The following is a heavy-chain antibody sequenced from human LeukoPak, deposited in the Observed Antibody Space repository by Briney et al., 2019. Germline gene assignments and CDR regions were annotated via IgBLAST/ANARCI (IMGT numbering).Heavy chain of an antibody. D-gene: IGHD3-10*01. Sequence: GRSLRLSCAASGFSFSRYAMNWVRQAPGKGLEWVAVISYHGSDKYCADSVKGRFTISRDNSKNTLYLQMNGLRAEDTAVYYCARGYYYGSGSSPWYFDYWGQGTLVTVSS. V-gene: IGHV3-30-3*01. J-gene: IGHJ4*02. CDR3: ARGYYYGSGSSPWYFDY. CDR2: ISYHGSDK. CDR1: GFSFSRYA.